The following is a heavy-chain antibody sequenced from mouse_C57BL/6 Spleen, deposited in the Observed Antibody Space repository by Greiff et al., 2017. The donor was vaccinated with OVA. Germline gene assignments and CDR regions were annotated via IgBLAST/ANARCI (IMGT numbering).Heavy chain of an antibody. Sequence: VQLQQSGTELVKPGASVKLSCKASGYTFTSYWMHWVKQRPGQGLEWIGNINPSNGGTNYNEKFKSKATLTVDKSSSTAYMQLSSLTSEDSAVYYCAREVNRRGNSNFDYWGQGTTLTVSS. V-gene: IGHV1-53*01. CDR1: GYTFTSYW. CDR2: INPSNGGT. D-gene: IGHD2-5*01. CDR3: AREVNRRGNSNFDY. J-gene: IGHJ2*01.